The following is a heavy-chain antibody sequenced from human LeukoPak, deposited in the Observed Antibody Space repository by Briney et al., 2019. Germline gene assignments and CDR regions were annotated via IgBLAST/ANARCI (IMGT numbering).Heavy chain of an antibody. CDR2: IKSKTDGGTT. J-gene: IGHJ4*02. V-gene: IGHV3-15*01. Sequence: PGGSLRLSCAASGFTFSNAWMSWVRQAPGKGLEWVGRIKSKTDGGTTDYAAPVKGRFTISRDDSKNTLYLQMNSLKTEDTAVYYCTTDPYYYDSSGYYWGDYWGQGTLVTVSS. CDR3: TTDPYYYDSSGYYWGDY. D-gene: IGHD3-22*01. CDR1: GFTFSNAW.